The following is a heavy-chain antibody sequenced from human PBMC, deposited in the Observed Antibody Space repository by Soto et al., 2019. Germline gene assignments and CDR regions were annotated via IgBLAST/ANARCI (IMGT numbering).Heavy chain of an antibody. D-gene: IGHD6-6*01. J-gene: IGHJ6*02. CDR2: ISYDGSNK. CDR1: VFTFSIDS. Sequence: PWGSLRLSCAASVFTFSIDSMHWVRQAPVKGLEWVAVISYDGSNKYYSDSVKGRFTISRDNSKNTLYLQMNSLRAEDTAVYYCARDQALAARDYYYYGMDVWGQGTTVTVSS. V-gene: IGHV3-30-3*01. CDR3: ARDQALAARDYYYYGMDV.